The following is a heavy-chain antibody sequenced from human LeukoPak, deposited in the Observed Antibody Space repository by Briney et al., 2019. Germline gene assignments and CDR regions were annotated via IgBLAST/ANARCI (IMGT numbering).Heavy chain of an antibody. CDR1: GGTFSSYA. J-gene: IGHJ6*03. Sequence: SVKVSCKASGGTFSSYAIRWVRQAPGQGLEWMGGIIPIFGTANYAQKFQGRVTITADESTSTAYMELSSLRSEDTAVYYCARADRAGELYHYYYMDVWGKGTTVTVSS. V-gene: IGHV1-69*13. CDR3: ARADRAGELYHYYYMDV. CDR2: IIPIFGTA. D-gene: IGHD3-10*01.